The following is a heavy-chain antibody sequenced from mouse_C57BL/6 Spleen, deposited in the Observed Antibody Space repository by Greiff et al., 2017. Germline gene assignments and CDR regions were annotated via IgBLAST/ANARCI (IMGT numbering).Heavy chain of an antibody. Sequence: VQLQQSGAELVKPGASVKMSCKASGYTFTSYWITWVKQRPGQGLEWIGDIYPGSGSTNYNEKFKSKATLTVDTSSSPDYMQLSRLTAEDSGVYYCARDSKGYFDYWGQGTTLTVSS. D-gene: IGHD2-5*01. J-gene: IGHJ2*01. CDR2: IYPGSGST. V-gene: IGHV1-55*01. CDR3: ARDSKGYFDY. CDR1: GYTFTSYW.